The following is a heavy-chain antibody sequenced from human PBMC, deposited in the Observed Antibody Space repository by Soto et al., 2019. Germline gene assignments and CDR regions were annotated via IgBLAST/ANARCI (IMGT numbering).Heavy chain of an antibody. D-gene: IGHD5-18*01. CDR1: GGTFSSYA. V-gene: IGHV1-69*13. CDR2: IIPIFGTA. J-gene: IGHJ4*02. Sequence: GASVKVSCKASGGTFSSYAISWVRQAPGQGLEWMGGIIPIFGTANYAQKFQGRVMITADESTSTAYMELSSLRSEDTAVYYCARDQGYSYGYGCDYWGQGTLVTVSS. CDR3: ARDQGYSYGYGCDY.